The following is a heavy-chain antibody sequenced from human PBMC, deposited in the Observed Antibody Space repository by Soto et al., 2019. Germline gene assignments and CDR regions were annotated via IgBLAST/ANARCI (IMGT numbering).Heavy chain of an antibody. CDR2: INSGASTT. V-gene: IGHV3-74*01. J-gene: IGHJ4*02. D-gene: IGHD6-19*01. CDR3: ARGPSGWFGYDY. Sequence: EVQLVESGGGLAQPGGSLRLSCAASGFTFSSSWMHWVRQAPGKGLVWVSRINSGASTTNYADSVKGRFTISRDNAKNTLYLQMDSLTAEDTAVYYCARGPSGWFGYDYWGQGTLVTVSS. CDR1: GFTFSSSW.